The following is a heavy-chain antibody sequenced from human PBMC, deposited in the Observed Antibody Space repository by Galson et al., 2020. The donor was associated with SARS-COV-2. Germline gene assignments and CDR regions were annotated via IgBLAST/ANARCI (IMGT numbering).Heavy chain of an antibody. V-gene: IGHV3-7*01. CDR3: ARVRYCSGGSCYPNFDY. CDR2: IKEDGSER. Sequence: GGSLRLSCAASGFTFSTYWMSWVRQAPGKGLECVANIKEDGSERYYVDSVKGRFTISRDDAKNSLFLQLNSLRVEDTAVYYCARVRYCSGGSCYPNFDYWGQGTLVAVSS. D-gene: IGHD2-15*01. CDR1: GFTFSTYW. J-gene: IGHJ4*02.